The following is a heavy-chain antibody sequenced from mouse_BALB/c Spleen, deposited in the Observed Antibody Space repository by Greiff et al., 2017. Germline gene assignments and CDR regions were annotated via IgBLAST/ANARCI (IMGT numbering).Heavy chain of an antibody. CDR1: GYSITSGYS. D-gene: IGHD1-1*01. J-gene: IGHJ1*01. Sequence: EVKLQESGPDLVKPSQSLSLTCTVTGYSITSGYSWHWIRQFPGNKLEWMGYIHYSGSTNYNPSLKSRISITRDTSKNQFFLQLNSVTTEDTATYYCASPITTVVAHWYFDVWGAGTTVTVSS. CDR2: IHYSGST. CDR3: ASPITTVVAHWYFDV. V-gene: IGHV3-1*02.